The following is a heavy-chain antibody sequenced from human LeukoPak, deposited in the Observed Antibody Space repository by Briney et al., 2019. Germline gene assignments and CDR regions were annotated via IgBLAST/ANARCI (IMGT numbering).Heavy chain of an antibody. CDR2: IWYDGSNK. Sequence: GGSLRLSCAASGFTFGSYGMHWVRQAPGKGLEWVAVIWYDGSNKYYAHSVEGRFTISRDNAKNSLYLQMSSLRAEDTAVYYCTQGDDYVWGSYRLFDYWGQGTLVTVSS. D-gene: IGHD3-16*01. CDR1: GFTFGSYG. J-gene: IGHJ4*02. CDR3: TQGDDYVWGSYRLFDY. V-gene: IGHV3-33*03.